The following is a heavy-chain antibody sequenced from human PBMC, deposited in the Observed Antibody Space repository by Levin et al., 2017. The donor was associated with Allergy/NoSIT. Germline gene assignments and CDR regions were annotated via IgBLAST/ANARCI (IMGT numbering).Heavy chain of an antibody. V-gene: IGHV3-69-1*01. CDR1: GFTFGNYG. CDR3: ARRVFDY. J-gene: IGHJ4*02. CDR2: ISGTTR. Sequence: GGSLRLSCAASGFTFGNYGMNWVRQPPGKGLEWVSLISGTTRFYADSVKGRFTISRDDAKNSVYLQLNSLRAEDTGVYYCARRVFDYWGQGTPVTVSS.